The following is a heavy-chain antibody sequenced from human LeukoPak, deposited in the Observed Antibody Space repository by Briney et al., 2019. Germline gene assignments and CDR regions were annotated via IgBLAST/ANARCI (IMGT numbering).Heavy chain of an antibody. J-gene: IGHJ4*02. CDR2: IYYSGST. CDR3: ARLEVYYDFWSGYPYYFDY. D-gene: IGHD3-3*01. V-gene: IGHV4-39*01. Sequence: SETLSLTCTVSGGSISSSSYYWGWIRQPPGKGLEWIGGIYYSGSTYYNPSLKSRVTISVDTSKNQFSLKLSSVTAADTAVYYCARLEVYYDFWSGYPYYFDYWGQGTLVTVSS. CDR1: GGSISSSSYY.